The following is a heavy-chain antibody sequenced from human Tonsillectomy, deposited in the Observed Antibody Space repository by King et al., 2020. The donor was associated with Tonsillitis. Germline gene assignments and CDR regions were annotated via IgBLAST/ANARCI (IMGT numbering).Heavy chain of an antibody. D-gene: IGHD6-6*01. CDR1: GYTFTSYG. Sequence: VQLVESGAEVKKPGASVKVSCKASGYTFTSYGISWVRQAPGQGLEWIGWISAYNGNTNYAQKLQGRVTMTTDTSTSTAYMELRSLRSDDTAVYYCARDADMYSSSTHFDYWGQGTLVTVSS. J-gene: IGHJ4*02. CDR2: ISAYNGNT. V-gene: IGHV1-18*01. CDR3: ARDADMYSSSTHFDY.